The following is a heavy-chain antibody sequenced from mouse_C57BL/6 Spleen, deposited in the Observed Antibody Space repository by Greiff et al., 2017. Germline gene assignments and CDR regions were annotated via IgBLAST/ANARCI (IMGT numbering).Heavy chain of an antibody. J-gene: IGHJ2*01. CDR3: ARSGYRNYFYYFDY. CDR1: GYTFTSYG. CDR2: IYPRSGNT. Sequence: VQGVESGAELARPGASVKLSCKASGYTFTSYGISWVKQRTGQGLEWIGEIYPRSGNTYYNEKFKGKATLTADKSSSTAYMELRSLTSEDSAVYFCARSGYRNYFYYFDYWGQGTTLTVSS. V-gene: IGHV1-81*01. D-gene: IGHD2-5*01.